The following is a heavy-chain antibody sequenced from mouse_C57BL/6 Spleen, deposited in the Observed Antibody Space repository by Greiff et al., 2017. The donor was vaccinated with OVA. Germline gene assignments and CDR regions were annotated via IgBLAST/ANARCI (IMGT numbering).Heavy chain of an antibody. D-gene: IGHD2-3*01. CDR1: GYTFTSYR. V-gene: IGHV1-72*01. CDR3: ALIYDGYYENWYFDV. J-gene: IGHJ1*03. Sequence: QVQLQQPGAELVKPGASVKLSCKASGYTFTSYRMHWVKQRPGRGLEWIGRIDPNSGGTKYNEKFKSKATLTVDKPSSTAYMQLSSLTSEDSAVYYCALIYDGYYENWYFDVWGTGTTVTVSS. CDR2: IDPNSGGT.